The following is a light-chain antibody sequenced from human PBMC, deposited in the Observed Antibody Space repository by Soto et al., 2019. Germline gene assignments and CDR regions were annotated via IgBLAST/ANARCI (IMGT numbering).Light chain of an antibody. CDR3: QHDNSFSWT. V-gene: IGKV1-5*01. CDR1: QSITIW. CDR2: DAS. J-gene: IGKJ1*01. Sequence: DIQMTQSPSTLSASVGDRVTITCRASQSITIWLAWYQKKPGKAPKLLIFDASNLESGVPARFSGSGSGTEFAPTISRLQPDDFETYYCQHDNSFSWTFGQGNKVEI.